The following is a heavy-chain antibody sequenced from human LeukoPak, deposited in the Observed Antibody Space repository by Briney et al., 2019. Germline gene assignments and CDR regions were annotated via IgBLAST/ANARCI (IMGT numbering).Heavy chain of an antibody. V-gene: IGHV5-10-1*01. CDR3: ARRQYSRSWYDY. D-gene: IGHD6-13*01. CDR1: ACSSTSNG. Sequence: GESLKICSNGSACSSTSNGSSWVRQMPGQCLEWMGRIDPSDSYTNYSPSFQGHVTISADKSISTAYLQWSSLKASDTVMYYCARRQYSRSWYDYWGQGTLVTVSS. J-gene: IGHJ4*02. CDR2: IDPSDSYT.